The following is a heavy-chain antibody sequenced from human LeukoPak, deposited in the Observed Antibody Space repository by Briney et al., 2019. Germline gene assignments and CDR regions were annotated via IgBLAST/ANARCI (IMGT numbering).Heavy chain of an antibody. CDR2: ISGDGRVT. CDR1: GFTLRNYW. J-gene: IGHJ4*01. D-gene: IGHD6-6*01. CDR3: ARYSSSTGGASYYLDY. Sequence: GSLRLSCTASGFTLRNYWMHWVRQVPGKRLVWVSRISGDGRVTNYADSVQGRFTISRDNAKNTLYLQIDSLRSEDTAVYYCARYSSSTGGASYYLDYWGHGTLVTVSS. V-gene: IGHV3-74*01.